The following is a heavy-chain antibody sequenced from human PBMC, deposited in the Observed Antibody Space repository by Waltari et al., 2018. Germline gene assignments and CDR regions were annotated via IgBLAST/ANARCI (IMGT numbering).Heavy chain of an antibody. CDR2: INHSGST. Sequence: QVQLQQWGAGLLKPSETLSLTCAVYGGSFSGYYWSWIRQPPGKGLEWIGEINHSGSTNHNPSLKSRVTISVDTSKNQFSLKLSSVTAADTAVYYCARGQRGLLWFGEYYYFDYWGQGTLVTVSS. CDR1: GGSFSGYY. J-gene: IGHJ4*02. CDR3: ARGQRGLLWFGEYYYFDY. V-gene: IGHV4-34*01. D-gene: IGHD3-10*01.